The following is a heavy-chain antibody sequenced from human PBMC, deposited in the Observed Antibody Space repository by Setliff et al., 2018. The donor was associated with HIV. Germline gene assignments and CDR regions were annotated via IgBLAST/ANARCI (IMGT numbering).Heavy chain of an antibody. J-gene: IGHJ3*01. CDR1: GYTLTTYY. V-gene: IGHV1-46*01. Sequence: ASVKVSCKTSGYTLTTYYIHWIRQAPGQGLEWMGIINPKDGSTNYAQNFQGRVTVTRDTSTTTVYMELISLRSEDTAVYYCARDQAYYYDDSGFNKGPFDAFDFWGLGTMVTVSS. CDR2: INPKDGST. CDR3: ARDQAYYYDDSGFNKGPFDAFDF. D-gene: IGHD3-22*01.